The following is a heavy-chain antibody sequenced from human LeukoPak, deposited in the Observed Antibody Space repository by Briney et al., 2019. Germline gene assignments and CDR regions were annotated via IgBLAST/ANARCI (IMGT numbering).Heavy chain of an antibody. Sequence: GGFLRLSCAASGFTFSSYDMHWVRQATGKGLEWVSAIGTAGDTYYPGSVKGRFTISRENAKNSLYLQMNSLRAGDTAVYYCAREIKYSGSYYLPYYYYGMDVWGQGTTVTVSS. CDR1: GFTFSSYD. D-gene: IGHD1-26*01. V-gene: IGHV3-13*01. CDR3: AREIKYSGSYYLPYYYYGMDV. J-gene: IGHJ6*02. CDR2: IGTAGDT.